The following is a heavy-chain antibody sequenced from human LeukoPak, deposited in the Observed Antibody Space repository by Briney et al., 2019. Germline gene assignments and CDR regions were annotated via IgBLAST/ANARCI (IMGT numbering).Heavy chain of an antibody. Sequence: ASVKVSCKASGYTFTSYDINWVRQATGQGLEWMGWMNLNSGNTGYAQKFQGRVTMTRNTSISTAYVELSSLRSEDTAVYYCARSYSPDNYYYMDVWGKGTTVTVSS. CDR1: GYTFTSYD. CDR2: MNLNSGNT. J-gene: IGHJ6*03. D-gene: IGHD4-11*01. CDR3: ARSYSPDNYYYMDV. V-gene: IGHV1-8*01.